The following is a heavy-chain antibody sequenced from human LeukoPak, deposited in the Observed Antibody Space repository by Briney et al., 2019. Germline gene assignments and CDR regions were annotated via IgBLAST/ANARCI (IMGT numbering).Heavy chain of an antibody. J-gene: IGHJ4*02. CDR2: INPNSGGT. D-gene: IGHD3-10*01. Sequence: ASVKVPCKASGYTFTGYYMRWVRQAPGQGLEWMGWINPNSGGTNYAQKFQGRVTMTRDTSISTAYMELSRLRSDDTAVYYCARASPSYSSVDYWGQGTLVTVSS. CDR3: ARASPSYSSVDY. V-gene: IGHV1-2*02. CDR1: GYTFTGYY.